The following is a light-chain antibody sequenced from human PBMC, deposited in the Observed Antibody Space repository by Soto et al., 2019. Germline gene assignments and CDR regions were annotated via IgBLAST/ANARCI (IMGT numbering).Light chain of an antibody. Sequence: VVLTQSPATLSLSLGERATLSCRATQRISANYIAWYQVKTGQAPRLLVHGSVTRAAGIPDRFSGTESGADFTLTIARVEPEDFAVYFCHQYGDSPYSFGQGTKLESK. CDR3: HQYGDSPYS. CDR2: GSV. CDR1: QRISANY. J-gene: IGKJ2*01. V-gene: IGKV3-20*01.